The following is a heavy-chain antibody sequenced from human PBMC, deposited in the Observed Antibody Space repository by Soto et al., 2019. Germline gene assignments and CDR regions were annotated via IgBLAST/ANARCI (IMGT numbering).Heavy chain of an antibody. V-gene: IGHV1-2*02. CDR1: GYTFTGYY. CDR3: ARSYIASRPSDY. CDR2: INPNSGGT. D-gene: IGHD6-6*01. Sequence: ALVKVSCKTSGYTFTGYYVHWVRQAPGQGLEWMGWINPNSGGTYYAQNFQGRVTMTRDTSISTAYMELSRLRLDDTAVYYCARSYIASRPSDYWGQGTLVTVSS. J-gene: IGHJ4*02.